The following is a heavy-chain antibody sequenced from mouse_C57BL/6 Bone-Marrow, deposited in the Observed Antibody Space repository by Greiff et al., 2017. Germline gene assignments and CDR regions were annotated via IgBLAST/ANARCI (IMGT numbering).Heavy chain of an antibody. Sequence: QVQLQQPGAELVRPGTSVKLSCKASGYTFTSYWMHWVKQRPGQGLEWIGVIDPSDSYTNYNQKFKGKATLTVDTSSSTAYMQLSRLTSEDSAVYFCARSNFYGSIYWYGGVWGTGTTVTVSS. D-gene: IGHD1-1*01. CDR2: IDPSDSYT. J-gene: IGHJ1*03. V-gene: IGHV1-59*01. CDR3: ARSNFYGSIYWYGGV. CDR1: GYTFTSYW.